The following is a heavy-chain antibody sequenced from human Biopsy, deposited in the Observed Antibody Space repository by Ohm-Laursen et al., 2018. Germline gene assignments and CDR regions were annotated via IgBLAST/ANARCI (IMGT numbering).Heavy chain of an antibody. CDR1: GFTFSGFS. D-gene: IGHD2-8*01. CDR2: ISASGNHI. Sequence: SLRLSCVASGFTFSGFSMNWVRQAPGKGLEWASSISASGNHIYYTDSVKGRFTVSRDNGKNSVYLQMNSLRVEDTAVYYCARDGEAKYCKHGVCPSDFWGQGTPVTVSS. J-gene: IGHJ4*02. V-gene: IGHV3-21*01. CDR3: ARDGEAKYCKHGVCPSDF.